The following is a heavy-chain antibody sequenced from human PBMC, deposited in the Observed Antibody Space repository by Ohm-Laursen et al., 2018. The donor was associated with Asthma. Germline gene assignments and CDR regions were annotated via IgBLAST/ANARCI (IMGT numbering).Heavy chain of an antibody. D-gene: IGHD3-3*01. V-gene: IGHV3-74*01. J-gene: IGHJ4*02. CDR2: ISRDGRST. CDR1: GFTFSSYA. Sequence: SLRLSCSASGFTFSSYAMSWVRQAPGKGLVWVSRISRDGRSTTYADSVKGRFTISRDNAKNTLYLQMNSLRPDDTAVYYCARDVMEWYLPAFDFWGQGTLVTVSS. CDR3: ARDVMEWYLPAFDF.